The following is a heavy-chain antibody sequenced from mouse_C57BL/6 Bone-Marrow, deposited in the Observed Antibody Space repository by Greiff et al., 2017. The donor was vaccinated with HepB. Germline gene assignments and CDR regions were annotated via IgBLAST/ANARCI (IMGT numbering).Heavy chain of an antibody. CDR1: GYSFTDYN. CDR2: INPNYGTT. Sequence: VQLQQSGPELVKPGASVKISCKASGYSFTDYNMNWVKQRNGKSLEWIGVINPNYGTTSYNQKFKGKATLTVDQSSSTAYMQLNSLTSEDSAVYYCARGANFIYYGNWYFDVWGTGTTVTVSS. CDR3: ARGANFIYYGNWYFDV. V-gene: IGHV1-39*01. D-gene: IGHD2-1*01. J-gene: IGHJ1*03.